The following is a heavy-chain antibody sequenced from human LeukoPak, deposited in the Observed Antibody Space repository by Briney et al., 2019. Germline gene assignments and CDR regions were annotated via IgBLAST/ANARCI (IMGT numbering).Heavy chain of an antibody. V-gene: IGHV3-23*01. D-gene: IGHD3-10*01. CDR1: GFTLSSYA. J-gene: IGHJ4*02. Sequence: PGGSLRLSCAASGFTLSSYAMSWVRQAPGKGLEWVSLISGNAGSTYYADSVKGRFTISRDNSKNTLYLQMNSLRAEDTAVYYCAKTMVRGVIITSFDYWGQGTLVTVSS. CDR3: AKTMVRGVIITSFDY. CDR2: ISGNAGST.